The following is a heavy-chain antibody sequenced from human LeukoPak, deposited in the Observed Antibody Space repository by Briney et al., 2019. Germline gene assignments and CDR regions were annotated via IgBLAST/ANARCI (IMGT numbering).Heavy chain of an antibody. J-gene: IGHJ4*02. V-gene: IGHV1-69*13. Sequence: SVKVSCKASVGSFSSYAIIWVRLAPGQGLEWMGGIIPISGTANYAQKFQGRVTITADESTSTAYMDLNSLRSEDTAVYYCARDLSDYGMYYFDYWGQGTLVTVSS. CDR3: ARDLSDYGMYYFDY. CDR1: VGSFSSYA. D-gene: IGHD4/OR15-4a*01. CDR2: IIPISGTA.